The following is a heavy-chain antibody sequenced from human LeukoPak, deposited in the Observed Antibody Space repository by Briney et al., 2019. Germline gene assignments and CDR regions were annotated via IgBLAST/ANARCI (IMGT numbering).Heavy chain of an antibody. CDR3: ARAGSSWFFDY. D-gene: IGHD6-13*01. J-gene: IGHJ4*02. CDR1: GGSISSYH. CDR2: IYYSGST. V-gene: IGHV4-59*01. Sequence: PSETLSLTCTVSGGSISSYHWSWIRQPPGKGLEWIGYIYYSGSTNYNPSLKSRVTISVDTSKNQFPLKLSSVTAADTAVYYCARAGSSWFFDYWGQGTLVTVSS.